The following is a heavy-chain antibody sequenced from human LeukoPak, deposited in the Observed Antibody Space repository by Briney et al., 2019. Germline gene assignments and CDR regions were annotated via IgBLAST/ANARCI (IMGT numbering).Heavy chain of an antibody. CDR3: AKGQLWSGVAYFDY. J-gene: IGHJ4*02. CDR1: GFTFSTFA. CDR2: ISGGGDIT. D-gene: IGHD3-10*01. Sequence: GGSLRLSCAASGFTFSTFAMSWVRQAPGEGLEWVSLISGGGDITYYADSMKGRFTISRDNSKNTLYLHMNSLRAEDTAVYYCAKGQLWSGVAYFDYWGQGTLATVSS. V-gene: IGHV3-23*01.